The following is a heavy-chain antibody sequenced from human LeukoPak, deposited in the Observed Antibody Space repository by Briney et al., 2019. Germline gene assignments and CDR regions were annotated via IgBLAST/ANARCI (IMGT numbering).Heavy chain of an antibody. D-gene: IGHD2-21*02. J-gene: IGHJ4*02. CDR1: GLTFSSYS. Sequence: GGSLRLSCAASGLTFSSYSINWVRQAPGKGLEWVSYISSSSSTIYYADSVKGRFTISRDNAKNSLYLQMNRLRAEDTAVYYCARGVVVTAMDFYYFDYWGQGTLVTVSS. CDR3: ARGVVVTAMDFYYFDY. V-gene: IGHV3-48*01. CDR2: ISSSSSTI.